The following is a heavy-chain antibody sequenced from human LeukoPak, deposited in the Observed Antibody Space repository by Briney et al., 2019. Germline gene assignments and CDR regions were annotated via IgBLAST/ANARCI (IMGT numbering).Heavy chain of an antibody. CDR1: GGTFSSYA. CDR3: ARDTGNYGIFGY. CDR2: IIPIFGTA. J-gene: IGHJ4*02. D-gene: IGHD4-11*01. V-gene: IGHV1-69*05. Sequence: ASVKVSCKASGGTFSSYAISWVRQAPGQGLERMGGIIPIFGTANYAQKFQGRVTITTDESTSTAYMELSSLRSEDAAVYYCARDTGNYGIFGYWGQGTLVTVSS.